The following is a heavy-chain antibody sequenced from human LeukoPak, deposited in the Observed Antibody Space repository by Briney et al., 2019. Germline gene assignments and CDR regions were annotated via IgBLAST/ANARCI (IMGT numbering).Heavy chain of an antibody. CDR2: IYYSGSTNH. CDR3: ARSPLYSSSTWIFDY. D-gene: IGHD6-13*01. Sequence: SETLSLTCTVSGGSISHYYWRWIRQPPGKGLEWIGYIYYSGSTNHNYNPSLKSRVTISVDTSKNQFSLKLNSVAAADTAVYYCARSPLYSSSTWIFDYWGHGTLVTVSS. V-gene: IGHV4-59*01. CDR1: GGSISHYY. J-gene: IGHJ4*01.